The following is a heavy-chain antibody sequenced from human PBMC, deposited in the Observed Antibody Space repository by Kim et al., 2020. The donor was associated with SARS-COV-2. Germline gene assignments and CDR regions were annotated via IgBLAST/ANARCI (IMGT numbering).Heavy chain of an antibody. Sequence: TYYHPAINSRVTISVDTSKTQFSLKLSSVTASDTAVYYCARETEDLIDYWGRGTLVTVSS. CDR2: T. CDR3: ARETEDLIDY. V-gene: IGHV4-30-2*05. J-gene: IGHJ4*02.